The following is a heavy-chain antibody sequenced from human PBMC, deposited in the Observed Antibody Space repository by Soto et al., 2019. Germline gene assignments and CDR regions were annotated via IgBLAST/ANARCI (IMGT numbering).Heavy chain of an antibody. D-gene: IGHD3-10*01. Sequence: GGSLRLSCAASGFTFSSYDMHWVRQATGKGPEWVSAIGTAGDTYYPGSVKGRFTISRENAKNSLYLQMNSLRAEDTAVYYCARDRITMVRGVPALYGMDVWGQGTTVTVSS. J-gene: IGHJ6*02. CDR3: ARDRITMVRGVPALYGMDV. CDR1: GFTFSSYD. V-gene: IGHV3-13*01. CDR2: IGTAGDT.